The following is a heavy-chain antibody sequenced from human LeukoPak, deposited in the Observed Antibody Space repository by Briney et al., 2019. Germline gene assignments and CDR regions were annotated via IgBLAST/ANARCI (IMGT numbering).Heavy chain of an antibody. V-gene: IGHV1-2*06. D-gene: IGHD1-26*01. CDR2: INPNSGGT. J-gene: IGHJ5*02. Sequence: ASVKVSCKASGYTFTGYYMHWVRQAPGQGLEWMGRINPNSGGTNYAQKFQGRVTMTRDTSISTAYMELSRLRSDDTAVYYCARAPYSGSYSWFDPWGQGTLVTVSS. CDR1: GYTFTGYY. CDR3: ARAPYSGSYSWFDP.